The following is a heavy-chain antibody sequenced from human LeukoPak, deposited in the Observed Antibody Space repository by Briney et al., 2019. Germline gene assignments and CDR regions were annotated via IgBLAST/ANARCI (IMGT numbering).Heavy chain of an antibody. CDR1: GGSFSGYY. J-gene: IGHJ4*02. Sequence: SETLSLTCAVSGGSFSGYYWSWIRQPPGKGLEWIGEINHSGSTNYNPSLKSRVTISVDTSKNQFSLKLSSVTAADTAVYYCARGLRITMVRGVIGYWGQGTLVTVSS. CDR3: ARGLRITMVRGVIGY. D-gene: IGHD3-10*01. CDR2: INHSGST. V-gene: IGHV4-34*01.